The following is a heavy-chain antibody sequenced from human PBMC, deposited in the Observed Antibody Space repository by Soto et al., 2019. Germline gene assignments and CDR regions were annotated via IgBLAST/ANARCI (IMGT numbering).Heavy chain of an antibody. J-gene: IGHJ5*02. Sequence: PGGSLRLSCAVSGFIFSNYAMTWARQAPGKGLEWVSSLLRSGSSAYYADSVRGRFTISSDTSANSLYLQMDNLRAEDTAVYYCAKDAISGDGIWLMDSWGQGTVVTVSS. CDR3: AKDAISGDGIWLMDS. D-gene: IGHD4-17*01. CDR1: GFIFSNYA. CDR2: LLRSGSSA. V-gene: IGHV3-23*01.